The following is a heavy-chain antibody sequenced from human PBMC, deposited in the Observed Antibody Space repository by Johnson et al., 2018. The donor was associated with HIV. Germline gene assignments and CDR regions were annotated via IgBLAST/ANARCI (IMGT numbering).Heavy chain of an antibody. V-gene: IGHV3-9*01. CDR2: ISWNSGSI. Sequence: EVQLVESGGGLVQPGRSLRLSCAASGFTFDDYAMHWVRQAPGKGLEWVSGISWNSGSIGYADSVMGRFTISRDNAKNSLSLQMNSLRAEDTALYYCAKGLFTASGAFDIWGQGTMVTVSS. J-gene: IGHJ3*02. CDR3: AKGLFTASGAFDI. D-gene: IGHD1-26*01. CDR1: GFTFDDYA.